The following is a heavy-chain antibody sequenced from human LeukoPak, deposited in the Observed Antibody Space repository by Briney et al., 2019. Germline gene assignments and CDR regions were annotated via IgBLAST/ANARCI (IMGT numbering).Heavy chain of an antibody. Sequence: SETLSLTCTVSGGSISSSSYYWGWIRQPPGKGLEWIGSIYYSGSTYYNPSLKSRVTISVDTSKNQFSLKLSSVTAADTAVYYCARERVSSYYYMDVWGKGTTVTVS. V-gene: IGHV4-39*07. J-gene: IGHJ6*03. CDR2: IYYSGST. CDR1: GGSISSSSYY. CDR3: ARERVSSYYYMDV.